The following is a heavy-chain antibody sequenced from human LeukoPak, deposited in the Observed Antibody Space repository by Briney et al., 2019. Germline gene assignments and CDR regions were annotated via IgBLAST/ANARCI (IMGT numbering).Heavy chain of an antibody. J-gene: IGHJ4*02. V-gene: IGHV3-43*01. Sequence: GGSLRLSCAASGFTFDDYTMHWVRHAPGKGLEWVSLISWDGGSTYSADSVKGRFTISRDNSKNSLYLQMNSLRTEDTALYYCAKEQGSYSSSWYLDYWGQGTLVTVSS. D-gene: IGHD6-13*01. CDR3: AKEQGSYSSSWYLDY. CDR2: ISWDGGST. CDR1: GFTFDDYT.